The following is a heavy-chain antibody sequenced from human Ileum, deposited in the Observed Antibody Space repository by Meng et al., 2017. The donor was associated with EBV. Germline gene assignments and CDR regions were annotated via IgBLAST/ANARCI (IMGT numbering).Heavy chain of an antibody. D-gene: IGHD1-26*01. J-gene: IGHJ4*02. CDR3: ASRELAPFDY. Sequence: RLLLQEWGTGLGHSAEHLLLCCGCSGAFFSNRKYYWGWIRQPPGKALEWIASIYYSGNTYYNPSLQSRVSISADKSKNQVSLNMTSMTAADTAVYYCASRELAPFDYWGQGTLVTVSS. CDR1: GAFFSNRKYY. V-gene: IGHV4-39*06. CDR2: IYYSGNT.